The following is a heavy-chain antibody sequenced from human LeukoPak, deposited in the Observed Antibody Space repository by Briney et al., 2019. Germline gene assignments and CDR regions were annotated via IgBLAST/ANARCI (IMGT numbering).Heavy chain of an antibody. CDR1: GGSIRRSSYY. CDR3: ARHSTDYGGYPNWYFDL. D-gene: IGHD4-23*01. V-gene: IGHV4-39*01. Sequence: KPSETMPRSCTVSGGSIRRSSYYWAWIRQPPGKGLEWIGSIYYSGSTYYNPSLKSRVTISVDTSKNQISLNLNSVTAADTAVYYCARHSTDYGGYPNWYFDLWGRGTLASVSS. J-gene: IGHJ2*01. CDR2: IYYSGST.